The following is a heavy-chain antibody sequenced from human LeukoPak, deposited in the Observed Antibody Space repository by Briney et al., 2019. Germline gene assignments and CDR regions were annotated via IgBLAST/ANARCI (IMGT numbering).Heavy chain of an antibody. V-gene: IGHV3-23*01. CDR2: ISATGGST. CDR3: TTRPLYY. CDR1: GFSISTYA. Sequence: GGSLRLSCAASGFSISTYAMSWVRQAPGKGLEWVSAISATGGSTYYADSVKGRFTISRDNSKNTLYLQINTLRAEDTAVYYCTTRPLYYWGQGTLVIVSS. J-gene: IGHJ4*02.